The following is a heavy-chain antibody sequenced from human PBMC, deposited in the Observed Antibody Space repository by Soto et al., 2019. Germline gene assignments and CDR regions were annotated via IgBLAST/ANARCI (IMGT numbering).Heavy chain of an antibody. CDR1: GFTFSTYA. D-gene: IGHD3-9*01. CDR3: ARLDYDILTGYSNPYCFDY. CDR2: VTGSGGST. J-gene: IGHJ4*02. V-gene: IGHV3-23*01. Sequence: EVQRLESGGGLVQPGGSLRLSCAASGFTFSTYALSWVRQAPGKGLEWVSAVTGSGGSTYYADSVKGRFTISRDNSKNTLYLQMNSLRAEDTAVYYCARLDYDILTGYSNPYCFDYWGQGTLVTVSS.